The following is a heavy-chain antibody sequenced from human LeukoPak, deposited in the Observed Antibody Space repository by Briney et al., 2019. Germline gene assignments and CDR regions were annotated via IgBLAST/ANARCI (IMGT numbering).Heavy chain of an antibody. CDR3: ARVTHTELSTWFDP. D-gene: IGHD5-18*01. CDR2: INHSGST. V-gene: IGHV4-34*01. CDR1: GGSFSGYY. J-gene: IGHJ5*02. Sequence: MSSETLSLTCAVYGGSFSGYYWSWIRQPPGKGLEWIGEINHSGSTNYNPSLKSRVTISVDTSKNQFSLKLSSVTAADTAVYYCARVTHTELSTWFDPWGQGTLVTVSS.